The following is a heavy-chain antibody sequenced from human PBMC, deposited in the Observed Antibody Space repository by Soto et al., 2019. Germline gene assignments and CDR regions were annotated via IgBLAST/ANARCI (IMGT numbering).Heavy chain of an antibody. CDR2: ISSSGSII. D-gene: IGHD3-22*01. J-gene: IGHJ4*02. Sequence: RRLSCAASGFTFSDYYMSWIRQAPGKGLEWVSYISSSGSIIYYADSVKGRFTISRDNARNSLYLQLNSLRAEDTAVYYCARDQGYYDSSGYFDYWGQGTLVTVSS. V-gene: IGHV3-11*01. CDR3: ARDQGYYDSSGYFDY. CDR1: GFTFSDYY.